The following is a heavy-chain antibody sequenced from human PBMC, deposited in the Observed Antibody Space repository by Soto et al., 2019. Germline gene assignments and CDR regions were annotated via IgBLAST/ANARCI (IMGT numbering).Heavy chain of an antibody. V-gene: IGHV4-34*01. CDR3: ARDYDMGGMDV. Sequence: SETLSLTCAVYGGSFSGYYWSWIRQPPGKGLEWIGEINHSGSTNYNPSLKSRVTISVDTSKNQFSLKLSSVTAADTAVYYCARDYDMGGMDVWGQGTTVTAP. J-gene: IGHJ6*02. CDR2: INHSGST. CDR1: GGSFSGYY. D-gene: IGHD3-9*01.